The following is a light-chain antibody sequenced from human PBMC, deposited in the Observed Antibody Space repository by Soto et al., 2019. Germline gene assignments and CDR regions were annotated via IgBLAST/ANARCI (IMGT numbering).Light chain of an antibody. J-gene: IGKJ4*01. CDR1: HVFLHLNGYTY. Sequence: DIVLTQSPLSLPVTPGEPAPISCWSSHVFLHLNGYTYLDWYLQKPGQYPQLLIYLASTRASGVPDRFSGSGSGTDFTLKISSVEAEDVGVYYCMQALQTSLTFGGGTKVEIK. CDR3: MQALQTSLT. CDR2: LAS. V-gene: IGKV2-28*01.